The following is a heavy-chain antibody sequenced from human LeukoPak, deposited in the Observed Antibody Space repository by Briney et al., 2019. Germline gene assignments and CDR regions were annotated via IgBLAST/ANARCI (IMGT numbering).Heavy chain of an antibody. J-gene: IGHJ5*02. CDR3: ARLVVPAAMGWFDP. CDR1: GGSISSSSYY. D-gene: IGHD2-2*01. CDR2: IYYSGST. Sequence: PSETLSLTCTVSGGSISSSSYYWGWIRQPPGKGLEWIGSIYYSGSTYYNPSLKSRVTISVDTSKNQFSLKLSSVTAADTAVYYCARLVVPAAMGWFDPWGQGTLVTVSS. V-gene: IGHV4-39*07.